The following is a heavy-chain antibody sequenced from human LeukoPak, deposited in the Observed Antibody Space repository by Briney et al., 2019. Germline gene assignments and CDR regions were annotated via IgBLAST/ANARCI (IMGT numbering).Heavy chain of an antibody. V-gene: IGHV3-48*03. CDR2: ITSSGSPT. J-gene: IGHJ3*02. CDR1: GFTLRTYE. D-gene: IGHD2-15*01. CDR3: ARDISSSTRAFDI. Sequence: PGGSLRLSCAASGFTLRTYEMAWGRQAPGKGVEWVSFITSSGSPTFYADSLKGRFTIFTDTATSSLFLQMNNLRGEDTAVYYCARDISSSTRAFDIWGQGTMVTVSS.